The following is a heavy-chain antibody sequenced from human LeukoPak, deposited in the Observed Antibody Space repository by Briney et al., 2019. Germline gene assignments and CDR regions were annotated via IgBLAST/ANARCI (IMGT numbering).Heavy chain of an antibody. CDR1: GFTFSSHG. CDR3: ARGSKSYGDYIRSRMHYFDY. D-gene: IGHD4-17*01. V-gene: IGHV3-23*01. Sequence: QPGGSLRLSCAASGFTFSSHGMNWVRQAPGKGLEWVPGISPSGDILYYADSVKGRFTISRDNSKNTLYLQMNSLRAEDTAIYYCARGSKSYGDYIRSRMHYFDYWGQGTLVTVSS. J-gene: IGHJ4*02. CDR2: ISPSGDIL.